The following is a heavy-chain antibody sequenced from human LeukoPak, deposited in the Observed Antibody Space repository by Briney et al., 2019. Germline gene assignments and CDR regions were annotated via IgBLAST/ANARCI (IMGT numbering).Heavy chain of an antibody. J-gene: IGHJ4*02. V-gene: IGHV3-30*04. CDR1: GFTFSSYA. CDR2: ISYDGSNK. D-gene: IGHD3-9*01. Sequence: GGSLRLSRAASGFTFSSYAMHWVRQAPGKGLEWVAVISYDGSNKYYADSVKGRFTISRDNSKNTLYLQMTSLRAEDTAVYYCARGGYYNILTGFRSRILGFDYWGQGTLVTVSS. CDR3: ARGGYYNILTGFRSRILGFDY.